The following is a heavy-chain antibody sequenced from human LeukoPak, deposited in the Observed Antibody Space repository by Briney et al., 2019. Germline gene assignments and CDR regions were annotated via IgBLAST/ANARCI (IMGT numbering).Heavy chain of an antibody. CDR2: IHGSGII. CDR3: SRGHNWNDWFDA. CDR1: GGSMSSYY. D-gene: IGHD1-20*01. Sequence: PSETLSLTCSASGGSMSSYYWTWIRQPAGKGLEWIGRIHGSGIINYNPSLKSRVTMSLDTSKNEFSLMVASVTAADTAVYYCSRGHNWNDWFDAWGQGTLVTVSS. V-gene: IGHV4-4*07. J-gene: IGHJ5*02.